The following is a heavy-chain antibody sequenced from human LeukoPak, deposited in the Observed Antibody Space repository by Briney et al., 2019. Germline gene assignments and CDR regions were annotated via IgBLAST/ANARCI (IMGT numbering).Heavy chain of an antibody. V-gene: IGHV3-21*06. D-gene: IGHD5-24*01. Sequence: GSLRLSCAASGVTFSSYSMNWVRQAPGKGLEWVSSISSSSSYIYYADSVKGRFTISRDNAKNSLYLQMNSLRAEDTAVYYCARDPLELRLTPFDYWGQGTLVTVSS. CDR1: GVTFSSYS. J-gene: IGHJ4*02. CDR2: ISSSSSYI. CDR3: ARDPLELRLTPFDY.